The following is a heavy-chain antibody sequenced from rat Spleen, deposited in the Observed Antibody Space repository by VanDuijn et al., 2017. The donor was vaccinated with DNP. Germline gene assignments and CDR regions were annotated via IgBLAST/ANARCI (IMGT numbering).Heavy chain of an antibody. D-gene: IGHD1-6*01. J-gene: IGHJ1*01. Sequence: EVQLVESGGDLVQPGRSLKLSCVASGFTFNNYWMTWIRQIPGRGLEWVASITSGGGTTYYPDSVKGRFTISRDNAKNTLSLQMNSLRSEDTATYYCARGGYYGSYWYFDFWGPGTMVTVSS. CDR3: ARGGYYGSYWYFDF. CDR1: GFTFNNYW. CDR2: ITSGGGTT. V-gene: IGHV5-31*01.